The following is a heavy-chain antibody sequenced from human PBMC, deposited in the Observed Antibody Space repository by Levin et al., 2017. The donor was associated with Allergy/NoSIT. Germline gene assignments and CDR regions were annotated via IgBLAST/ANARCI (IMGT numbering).Heavy chain of an antibody. CDR1: GYTFTSYG. Sequence: ASVKVSCKASGYTFTSYGISWVRQAPGQGLEWMGWISAYNGNTNYAQKLQGRVTMTTDTSTSTAYMELRSLRSDDTAVYYCARDDSSGYWSPYYYYYGMDVWGQGTTVTVSS. CDR3: ARDDSSGYWSPYYYYYGMDV. J-gene: IGHJ6*02. CDR2: ISAYNGNT. V-gene: IGHV1-18*01. D-gene: IGHD3-22*01.